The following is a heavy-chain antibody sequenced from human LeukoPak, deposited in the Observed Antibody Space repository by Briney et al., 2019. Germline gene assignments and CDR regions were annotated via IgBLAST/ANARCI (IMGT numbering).Heavy chain of an antibody. J-gene: IGHJ4*02. D-gene: IGHD6-19*01. CDR1: GFTFSSYG. CDR3: ARDFASSGWSGWLDY. Sequence: GGSLRLSCAASGFTFSSYGTHWVRQAPGKGLEWVAVIWYDGSNKYYADSVKGRFTITRDKSKNTLYLQMNSLRAEDTAVYYCARDFASSGWSGWLDYWGQGTLVTVSS. V-gene: IGHV3-33*01. CDR2: IWYDGSNK.